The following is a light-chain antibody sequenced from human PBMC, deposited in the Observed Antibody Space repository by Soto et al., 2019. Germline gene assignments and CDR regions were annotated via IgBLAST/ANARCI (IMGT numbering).Light chain of an antibody. CDR1: QSVSSGY. CDR3: QQYGGSPRT. Sequence: EIVLTQSPGTLSLSPGERGTLSCRASQSVSSGYLAWYQQKPGQAPRLLIYDASSRATGIPDRFSGSGSGTDFTLTISRLEPEDFALYYCQQYGGSPRTFGEGTKVEIK. CDR2: DAS. V-gene: IGKV3-20*01. J-gene: IGKJ1*01.